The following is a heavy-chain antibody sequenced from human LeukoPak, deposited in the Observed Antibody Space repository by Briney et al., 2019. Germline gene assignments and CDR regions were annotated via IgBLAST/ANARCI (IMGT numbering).Heavy chain of an antibody. V-gene: IGHV1-18*01. D-gene: IGHD3-9*01. CDR2: ISAYNGNT. Sequence: ASVTVSCKASGYTFTSYGISWVRQAPGQGLEWMGWISAYNGNTNYAQKLQGRVTMTTDTSTSTAYIELRSLRSDDTAVYYCARDRVYDILTGSAASYYFDYWGQGTLVTVSS. CDR3: ARDRVYDILTGSAASYYFDY. J-gene: IGHJ4*02. CDR1: GYTFTSYG.